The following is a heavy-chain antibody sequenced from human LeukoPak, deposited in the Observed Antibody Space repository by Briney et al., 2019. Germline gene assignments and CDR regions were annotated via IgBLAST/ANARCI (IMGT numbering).Heavy chain of an antibody. V-gene: IGHV1-2*06. CDR2: INPNSGGT. D-gene: IGHD6-13*01. CDR1: GYTFTGYY. J-gene: IGHJ4*02. CDR3: ARDRLGSRYSSSWYFDY. Sequence: ASVNVSCKASGYTFTGYYMHWVRQAPGQGLEWMGRINPNSGGTNYAQKFQGRVTMTRDTSISTAYMELSRLRSDDTAVYYCARDRLGSRYSSSWYFDYWGQGTPVTVSS.